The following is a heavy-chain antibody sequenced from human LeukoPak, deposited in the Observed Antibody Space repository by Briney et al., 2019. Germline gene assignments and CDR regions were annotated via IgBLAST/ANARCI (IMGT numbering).Heavy chain of an antibody. CDR3: AARDIGNDLLSYHGMDV. CDR1: GGSLRRYA. D-gene: IGHD1-1*01. Sequence: SVKVSCKASGGSLRRYAFAWVRQAPGQGLEWMGGIMPVLDTGSYAQGFQGRVTITADRSTSTAYMELRSLRPEDTALYYCAARDIGNDLLSYHGMDVWGNGTTVTVSS. V-gene: IGHV1-69*06. J-gene: IGHJ6*04. CDR2: IMPVLDTG.